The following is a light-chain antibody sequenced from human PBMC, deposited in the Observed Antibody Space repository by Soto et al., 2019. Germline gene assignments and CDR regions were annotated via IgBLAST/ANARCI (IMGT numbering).Light chain of an antibody. CDR2: AAS. CDR3: QKYNNGGPLT. J-gene: IGKJ4*01. V-gene: IGKV1-12*01. Sequence: DIQMTQSPSSVSASVGDRVTITCRASQGIASWLAWYQQKPGRAPKLLIYAASSLQSGVSSRFSGSGSGTDLTLTINNLQPDDVATYYWQKYNNGGPLTFGGGTKVDIK. CDR1: QGIASW.